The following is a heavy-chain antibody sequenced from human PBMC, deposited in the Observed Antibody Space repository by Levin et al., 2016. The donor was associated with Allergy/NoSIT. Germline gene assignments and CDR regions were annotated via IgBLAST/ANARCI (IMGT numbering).Heavy chain of an antibody. D-gene: IGHD3-10*01. CDR2: IYWDDDK. J-gene: IGHJ5*02. Sequence: RQAPGKALEWLALIYWDDDKRYRPSLKSRLTITKDTSRNQVVLTMTNMDPVDTATYYCAHGDSFGEFHHWGQGTLVTVSS. V-gene: IGHV2-5*02. CDR3: AHGDSFGEFHH.